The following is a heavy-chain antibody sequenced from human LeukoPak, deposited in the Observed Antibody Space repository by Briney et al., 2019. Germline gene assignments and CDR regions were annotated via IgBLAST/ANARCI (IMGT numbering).Heavy chain of an antibody. CDR1: GFTFRTYW. V-gene: IGHV3-74*01. CDR3: ASTHYYDSSGYPNHAEYFQH. J-gene: IGHJ1*01. D-gene: IGHD3-22*01. CDR2: INEDGSIT. Sequence: PGGSLRLSCAVSGFTFRTYWMHWVRQVPGEGLVWVSRINEDGSITNYADSVKGRFSISRDNAKNTLYLQMNSLRAEDTAVYYCASTHYYDSSGYPNHAEYFQHWGQGTLVTVSS.